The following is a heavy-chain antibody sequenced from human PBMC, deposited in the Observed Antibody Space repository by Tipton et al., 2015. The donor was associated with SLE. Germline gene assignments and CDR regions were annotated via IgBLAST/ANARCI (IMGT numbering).Heavy chain of an antibody. CDR2: ISGSGGST. CDR1: GFTFSSYA. J-gene: IGHJ6*02. CDR3: AKVGTIVGVVTQGDYYYGMDV. Sequence: SLRLSCAASGFTFSSYAMSWVRQAPGKGLEWVSAISGSGGSTYYADSVKGRFTISKDNSKNTLYLQMNSLRAEGTAVYYCAKVGTIVGVVTQGDYYYGMDVRGQGTTVTVSS. D-gene: IGHD3-3*01. V-gene: IGHV3-23*01.